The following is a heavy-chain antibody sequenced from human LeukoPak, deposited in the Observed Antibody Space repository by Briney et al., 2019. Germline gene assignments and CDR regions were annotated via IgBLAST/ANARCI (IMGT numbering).Heavy chain of an antibody. D-gene: IGHD1-20*01. Sequence: SETLSLTCSVSGGSISSYYWSWIRQTAGKGLEWIGRIYSSGSTNYNPPLKSRVTMSVDMSKNQFSLKLSSVTAADTAVYYFASLRGDNWNYYDYWGQGILVTVSS. V-gene: IGHV4-4*07. CDR3: ASLRGDNWNYYDY. CDR1: GGSISSYY. J-gene: IGHJ4*02. CDR2: IYSSGST.